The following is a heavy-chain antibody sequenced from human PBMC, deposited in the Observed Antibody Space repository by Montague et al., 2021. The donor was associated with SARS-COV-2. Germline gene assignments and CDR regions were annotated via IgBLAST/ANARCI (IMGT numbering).Heavy chain of an antibody. Sequence: SETLSLTCTVSGGSISGYYWSWIRQPPGKGLEWIGYIYHSGSTNYNPSLESRVTISVDTSKNQFSLKLSSVTAADTAVYYCARDFDYWGQGTLVTVSS. V-gene: IGHV4-59*01. CDR1: GGSISGYY. J-gene: IGHJ4*02. CDR3: ARDFDY. CDR2: IYHSGST.